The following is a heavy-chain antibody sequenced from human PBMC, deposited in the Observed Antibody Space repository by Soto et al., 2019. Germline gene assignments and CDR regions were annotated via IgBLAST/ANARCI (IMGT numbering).Heavy chain of an antibody. V-gene: IGHV3-15*01. D-gene: IGHD3-3*01. J-gene: IGHJ6*02. Sequence: SMSLSWAAARISYSIASMSCVRNSKGKALEWSGRIKSKTDGGTTDYAAPVKGRFTISRDDSKNTLYLQMNSLKTEDTAVYYCTTVAYYDFRSHAYYYYGMDVWDQGTTV. CDR2: IKSKTDGGTT. CDR1: RISYSIAS. CDR3: TTVAYYDFRSHAYYYYGMDV.